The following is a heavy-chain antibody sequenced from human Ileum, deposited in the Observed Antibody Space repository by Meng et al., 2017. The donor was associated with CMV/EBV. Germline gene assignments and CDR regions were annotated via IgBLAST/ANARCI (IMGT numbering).Heavy chain of an antibody. CDR3: VRSTYCSGGSCFSENWFDP. CDR1: GFSLTTYGAG. J-gene: IGHJ5*02. V-gene: IGHV2-5*01. CDR2: IDWNDDK. D-gene: IGHD2-15*01. Sequence: SGPTLVKPTQTLTLTCTFSGFSLTTYGAGVGWVRQPPGKALEWLALIDWNDDKRYSPSLKSRLSITKDTSKNEVALTMTNMDPVDTATYYCVRSTYCSGGSCFSENWFDPWGRGTLVTFSS.